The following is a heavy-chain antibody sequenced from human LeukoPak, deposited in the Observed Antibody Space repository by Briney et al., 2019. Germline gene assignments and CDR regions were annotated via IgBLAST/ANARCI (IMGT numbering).Heavy chain of an antibody. Sequence: SETLSLTCAVYGGSFSGYYWSWIRQPPGKGLEWIGEINHSGSTNYNPSLKSRVTISVDTSKNQFSLQLSSVTAADTAVYYCARGCDDSSGYYQYYFDYWGQGTLVTVSS. CDR2: INHSGST. V-gene: IGHV4-34*01. J-gene: IGHJ4*02. D-gene: IGHD3-22*01. CDR1: GGSFSGYY. CDR3: ARGCDDSSGYYQYYFDY.